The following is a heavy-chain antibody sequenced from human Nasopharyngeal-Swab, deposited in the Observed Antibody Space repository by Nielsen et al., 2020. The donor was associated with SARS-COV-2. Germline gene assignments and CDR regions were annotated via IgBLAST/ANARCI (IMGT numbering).Heavy chain of an antibody. CDR2: MYKSGNT. CDR1: GGSNSRYY. J-gene: IGHJ4*02. V-gene: IGHV4-59*01. Sequence: SETLSLTCSVSGGSNSRYYWSWVRQSPGKGLEWIGNMYKSGNTNYNPSLKSRVSISVDTSNNQFSLKLNSVTAADTAVYYCARSGYSYGLPVGYFGHWGQGTLVTVSS. D-gene: IGHD5-18*01. CDR3: ARSGYSYGLPVGYFGH.